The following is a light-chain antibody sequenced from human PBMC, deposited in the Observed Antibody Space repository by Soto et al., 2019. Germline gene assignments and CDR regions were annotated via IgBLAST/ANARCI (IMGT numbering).Light chain of an antibody. J-gene: IGKJ1*01. CDR2: GAS. V-gene: IGKV3-20*01. Sequence: IVLTQSPGTLSLSPGERATLSCRASQNIGTYLAWYQHKPGQAPSVLIFGASTRANGVPDRFSGSGSGTDFTLIISRLDPADFAVYYCQQYGTSPRWTFGQGTKVEIK. CDR1: QNIGTY. CDR3: QQYGTSPRWT.